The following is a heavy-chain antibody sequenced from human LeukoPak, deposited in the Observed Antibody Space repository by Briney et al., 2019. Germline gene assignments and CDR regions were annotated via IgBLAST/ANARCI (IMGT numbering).Heavy chain of an antibody. V-gene: IGHV3-74*01. D-gene: IGHD3-16*02. CDR1: GFTFSNYN. J-gene: IGHJ4*02. CDR2: IISDGSSV. Sequence: GGSLRLSCAASGFTFSNYNMNWVRQPPGKGLEWVSHIISDGSSVSYVDSVKGRFTISRDNYKNSLYLQMNSLRAEDTAVYYCARDFPNYDYVWGSNRPGTIGYWGQGTLVTVPS. CDR3: ARDFPNYDYVWGSNRPGTIGY.